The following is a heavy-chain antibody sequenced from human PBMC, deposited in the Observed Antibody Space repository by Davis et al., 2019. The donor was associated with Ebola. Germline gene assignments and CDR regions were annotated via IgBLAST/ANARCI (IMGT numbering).Heavy chain of an antibody. D-gene: IGHD1-26*01. CDR2: ISYDGSNK. CDR3: AKAPPNSGTYYFDY. V-gene: IGHV3-30-3*01. Sequence: PGGSLRLSCAASGFTFSSYAMHWVRQAPGKGLEWVAVISYDGSNKYYADSVKGRFTISRDNSKNTLYLQMNSLRAEDTAVYYCAKAPPNSGTYYFDYWGQGTLVTVSS. J-gene: IGHJ4*02. CDR1: GFTFSSYA.